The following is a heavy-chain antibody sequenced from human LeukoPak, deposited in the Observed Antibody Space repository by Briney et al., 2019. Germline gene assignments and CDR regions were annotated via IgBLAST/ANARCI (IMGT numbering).Heavy chain of an antibody. Sequence: SETLSLTCTVSGGSISSSNYYWGWIRQPPGKGLKWIGNTYYSGTTYYNPSLKSRVTISVDTSKNQFSLKLNSVTAADTAVYYCARGLVGATMSNWGQGALVTVSS. D-gene: IGHD1-26*01. CDR3: ARGLVGATMSN. V-gene: IGHV4-39*01. J-gene: IGHJ4*02. CDR2: TYYSGTT. CDR1: GGSISSSNYY.